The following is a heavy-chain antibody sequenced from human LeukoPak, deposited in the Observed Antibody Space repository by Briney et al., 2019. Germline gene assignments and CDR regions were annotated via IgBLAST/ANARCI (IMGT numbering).Heavy chain of an antibody. D-gene: IGHD6-19*01. Sequence: GGSLRLSCAASEFTFSDYYMSWIRQAPGKGLEWVSYIGSSGSTVYYADSVKGRFTISRDNAKKSLYLQMNSLRDEDTAVYYCARSSGWYHRGPDYYYYYMDVWGKGTTVTVS. CDR3: ARSSGWYHRGPDYYYYYMDV. J-gene: IGHJ6*03. V-gene: IGHV3-11*04. CDR1: EFTFSDYY. CDR2: IGSSGSTV.